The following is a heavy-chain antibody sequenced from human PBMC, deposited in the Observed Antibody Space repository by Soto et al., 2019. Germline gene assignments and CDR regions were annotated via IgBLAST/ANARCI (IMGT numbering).Heavy chain of an antibody. V-gene: IGHV3-48*03. CDR1: GFSFSTYE. J-gene: IGHJ4*02. Sequence: EVQLVESGGGLVQPGGSLRLSCAASGFSFSTYEMNWVRQAPGKGLEWVAYISSGSDTIHYADSVRGRFTVSRDNAKNSLYLQMNSLRVEDTALYYCARDRAAGGYWGQGKLVTVSS. CDR2: ISSGSDTI. D-gene: IGHD6-13*01. CDR3: ARDRAAGGY.